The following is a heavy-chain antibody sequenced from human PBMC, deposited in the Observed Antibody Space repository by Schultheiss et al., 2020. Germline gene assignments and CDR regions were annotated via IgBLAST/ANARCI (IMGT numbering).Heavy chain of an antibody. D-gene: IGHD6-6*01. J-gene: IGHJ6*02. Sequence: GGSLRLSCAASGFTFDDYAMHWVRQAPGKGLEWVSGISWNSGSVGYADSVKGRFTISRDNSKNTLYLEMNSLRDEDTAVYYCARDSSRRRYYFYYGIDVWGQGTMVTVSS. CDR1: GFTFDDYA. CDR3: ARDSSRRRYYFYYGIDV. V-gene: IGHV3-9*01. CDR2: ISWNSGSV.